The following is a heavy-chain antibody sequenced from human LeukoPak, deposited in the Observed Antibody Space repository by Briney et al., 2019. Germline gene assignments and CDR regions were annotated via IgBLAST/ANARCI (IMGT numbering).Heavy chain of an antibody. V-gene: IGHV3-30*04. CDR1: GFTFSGSA. D-gene: IGHD4-23*01. J-gene: IGHJ4*02. CDR2: IRYDGSNK. CDR3: ARWDYGGRTD. Sequence: GGSLRLSCAASGFTFSGSAMQWVRQAPGKGLEWVAFIRYDGSNKYYADSVKGRFTISRDNSKNTLYLQMNSLRAEDTAVYYCARWDYGGRTDWGQGTLVTVSS.